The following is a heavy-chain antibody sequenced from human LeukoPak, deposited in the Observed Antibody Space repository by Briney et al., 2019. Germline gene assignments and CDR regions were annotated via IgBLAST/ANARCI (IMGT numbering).Heavy chain of an antibody. Sequence: GGSLRLSCAASGFTFSSYAMSWVRQAPGKGLEWVSAISGSGGSTYYADSVKGRFTISRDNSKNTLYLQMNSLRAEDTAVYYCAKDRGGSSGWYYFDYWGQGTLVAVSS. J-gene: IGHJ4*02. CDR3: AKDRGGSSGWYYFDY. D-gene: IGHD6-19*01. CDR1: GFTFSSYA. CDR2: ISGSGGST. V-gene: IGHV3-23*01.